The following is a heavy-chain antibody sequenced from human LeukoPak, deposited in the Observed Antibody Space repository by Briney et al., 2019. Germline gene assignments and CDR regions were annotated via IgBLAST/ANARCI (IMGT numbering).Heavy chain of an antibody. D-gene: IGHD3-10*01. V-gene: IGHV4-30-4*01. J-gene: IGHJ3*02. CDR3: ARAAIMVRGVIITDLDAFDI. CDR2: IYYSGST. CDR1: GGSISSGDYY. Sequence: PSQTLSLTCTVSGGSISSGDYYWSWIRQPPGKGLEWIGYIYYSGSTYYNPSLKSRVTISVDTSKNQFSLKLSSVTAADTAVYYCARAAIMVRGVIITDLDAFDIWGQGIMVTVSS.